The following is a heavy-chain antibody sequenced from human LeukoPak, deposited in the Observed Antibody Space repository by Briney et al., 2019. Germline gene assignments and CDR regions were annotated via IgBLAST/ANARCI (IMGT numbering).Heavy chain of an antibody. D-gene: IGHD3-10*01. CDR2: IERKGDGETT. J-gene: IGHJ4*02. CDR1: GFTFTNAW. V-gene: IGHV3-15*04. Sequence: PGESLRLSCEASGFTFTNAWMKWVRQAPGKGLAWVGRIERKGDGETTDYAAPVKGRFTMSRDDSKATLYLQMNYLEAEDTAVYYCTTDLGLTMIRGVIVSWGQGALVTVSS. CDR3: TTDLGLTMIRGVIVS.